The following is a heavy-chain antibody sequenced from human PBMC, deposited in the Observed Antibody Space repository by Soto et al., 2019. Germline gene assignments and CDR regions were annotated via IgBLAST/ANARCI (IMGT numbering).Heavy chain of an antibody. CDR1: GGSFSGYY. J-gene: IGHJ4*02. CDR2: INHSGST. D-gene: IGHD3-22*01. Sequence: QMQLQQWGAGLLKPSETLSLTCAVYGGSFSGYYWSWIRQPPGKGLEWIGEINHSGSTNYNPSLKSRVTISVDTSKNQFSLKLSSVTAADTAVYYCARPNSSGPFDYWGQGTLVTVSS. V-gene: IGHV4-34*01. CDR3: ARPNSSGPFDY.